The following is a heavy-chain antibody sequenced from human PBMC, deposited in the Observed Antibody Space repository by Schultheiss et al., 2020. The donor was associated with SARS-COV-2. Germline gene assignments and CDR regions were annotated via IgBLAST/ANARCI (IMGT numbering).Heavy chain of an antibody. V-gene: IGHV3-33*01. Sequence: GGSLRLSCAASGFTFSRYGMHRVRQAPGKGLEWVAIIWYDGSNEYYADSVKGRFTISRDNAKNSLYLQMNSLRAEDTAVYYCARGRKRITIFGVVPPADTTIYGMDVWGQGTTVTVSS. CDR2: IWYDGSNE. CDR3: ARGRKRITIFGVVPPADTTIYGMDV. D-gene: IGHD3-3*01. CDR1: GFTFSRYG. J-gene: IGHJ6*02.